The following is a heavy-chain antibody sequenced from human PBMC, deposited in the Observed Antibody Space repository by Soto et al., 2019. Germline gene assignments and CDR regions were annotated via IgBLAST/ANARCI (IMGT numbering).Heavy chain of an antibody. V-gene: IGHV4-30-2*01. D-gene: IGHD2-8*01. CDR2: IYHSGST. CDR1: GGSISSGGYS. J-gene: IGHJ5*02. CDR3: ARWWMSAPRFDP. Sequence: QLQLQESGSGLVKPSQTLSLTCAVSGGSISSGGYSWSWIRQPPGKGLEWIGYIYHSGSTYYNPYHKSRVTITVDRSKNQSSLKLSSVTAADTAVYYCARWWMSAPRFDPWGQGTLVTVSS.